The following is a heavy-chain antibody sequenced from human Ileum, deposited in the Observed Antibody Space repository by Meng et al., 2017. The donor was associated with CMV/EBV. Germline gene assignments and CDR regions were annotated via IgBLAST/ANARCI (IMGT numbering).Heavy chain of an antibody. Sequence: YSLTCYDTTWARQAHGQGHEWRGWINRFDGMTKYAQNLQGRVTMTADTSTSTADMDRRSLRADETADYDCAKDGDSDYGDSGYYYASWGQGTLVTVSS. J-gene: IGHJ4*02. CDR2: INRFDGMT. CDR3: AKDGDSDYGDSGYYYAS. CDR1: YSLTCYD. D-gene: IGHD5-12*01. V-gene: IGHV1-18*01.